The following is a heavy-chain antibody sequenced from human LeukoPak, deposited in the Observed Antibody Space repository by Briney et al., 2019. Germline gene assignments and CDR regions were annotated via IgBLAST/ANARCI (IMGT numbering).Heavy chain of an antibody. CDR3: ARDPRIVVVQAATVGFFDL. CDR1: GGSISSYY. V-gene: IGHV4-4*07. D-gene: IGHD2-2*01. Sequence: SETLSLTCTVSGGSISSYYWSWIRQPAGKGLEWIGRIYTSGSTNYNPSLKSRVTMSVDTSKNQFSLKLSSVTAADTAVYYCARDPRIVVVQAATVGFFDLWGRGTLVTVSS. J-gene: IGHJ2*01. CDR2: IYTSGST.